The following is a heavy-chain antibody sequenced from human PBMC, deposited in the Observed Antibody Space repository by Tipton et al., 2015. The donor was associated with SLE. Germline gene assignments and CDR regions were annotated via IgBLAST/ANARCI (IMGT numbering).Heavy chain of an antibody. CDR2: IDPSDSYT. CDR3: ARRYIVAGPSDAFDI. V-gene: IGHV5-10-1*01. D-gene: IGHD2-21*01. J-gene: IGHJ3*02. Sequence: VQLVQSGAEVKKPGESLRISCKGSGYSFTSYWISWVRQMPGKGLEWMGRIDPSDSYTNYSPSFQGHVTISADKSISTAYLQWSSLKASDTAMYYCARRYIVAGPSDAFDIWGQGTMVTVSS. CDR1: GYSFTSYW.